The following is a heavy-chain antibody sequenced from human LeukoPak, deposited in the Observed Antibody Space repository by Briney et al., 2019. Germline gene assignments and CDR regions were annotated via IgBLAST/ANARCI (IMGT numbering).Heavy chain of an antibody. CDR3: ARDVLRDIVVVPAAPRPDWFDP. J-gene: IGHJ5*02. D-gene: IGHD2-2*01. Sequence: WASVKVSCKASGYTFTSYGISWVRQAPGQGLEWMGWISAYNGNTNYAQKLQGRVTMTTDTSTSTAYMELRSLRSDDTAVYYCARDVLRDIVVVPAAPRPDWFDPWGQGTLVTVSS. V-gene: IGHV1-18*01. CDR2: ISAYNGNT. CDR1: GYTFTSYG.